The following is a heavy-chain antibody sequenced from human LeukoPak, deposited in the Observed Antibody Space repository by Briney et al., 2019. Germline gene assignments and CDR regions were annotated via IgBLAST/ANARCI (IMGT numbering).Heavy chain of an antibody. D-gene: IGHD4-17*01. CDR3: AREVEDDYGDHGVDY. J-gene: IGHJ4*02. CDR2: ISAYNGET. Sequence: GASVQVSCKASGYPFTSYGISWVRQAPGQGLEWMGRISAYNGETNYAKNLQGRVTMTTDTSARTAYMELRSLRSDDTAVYYCAREVEDDYGDHGVDYWGQGTLVTVSS. CDR1: GYPFTSYG. V-gene: IGHV1-18*01.